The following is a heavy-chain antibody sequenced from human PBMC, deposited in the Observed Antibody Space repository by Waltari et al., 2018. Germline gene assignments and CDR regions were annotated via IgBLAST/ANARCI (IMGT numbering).Heavy chain of an antibody. CDR3: AKDTVAGRGGYYYYMDV. V-gene: IGHV3-9*01. CDR1: GFTFDDYA. CDR2: ISWNSGSI. D-gene: IGHD6-19*01. Sequence: EVQLVESGGGLVQPGRSLRLSCAASGFTFDDYAMHWVRQAPGKGLEWVSGISWNSGSIGYAYSVKGRFTISRDNAKNSLYLQMNSLRAEDTALYYCAKDTVAGRGGYYYYMDVWGKGTTVTVSS. J-gene: IGHJ6*03.